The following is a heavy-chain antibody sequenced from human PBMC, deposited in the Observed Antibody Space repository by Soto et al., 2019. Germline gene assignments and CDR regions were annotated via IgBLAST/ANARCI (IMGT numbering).Heavy chain of an antibody. D-gene: IGHD5-12*01. J-gene: IGHJ4*02. Sequence: ASVKVSCKVSGYTLTELSMHWVRQAPGKGLEWMGGFDPEDGETIYAQKFQGRVTMTEDTSTDTAYMELSSLRSEDTAVYYCARVNVWKWPPQYYLDYWGQGTLVTVSS. CDR2: FDPEDGET. CDR3: ARVNVWKWPPQYYLDY. V-gene: IGHV1-24*01. CDR1: GYTLTELS.